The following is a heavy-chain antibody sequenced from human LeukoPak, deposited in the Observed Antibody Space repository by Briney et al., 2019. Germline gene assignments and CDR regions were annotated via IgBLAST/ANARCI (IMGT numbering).Heavy chain of an antibody. J-gene: IGHJ6*02. CDR2: SSGYNGRT. V-gene: IGHV1-18*01. D-gene: IGHD4/OR15-4a*01. Sequence: ASVKVSGKSFGYTSNHFEISWGRQAAGQGLQCVAWSSGYNGRTKYAPKFQGRVTLTSDRSTSTAYMTFTSLTSDDTAVYYCAREKGLGGANYGLDVWGQGTTVTVSS. CDR1: GYTSNHFE. CDR3: AREKGLGGANYGLDV.